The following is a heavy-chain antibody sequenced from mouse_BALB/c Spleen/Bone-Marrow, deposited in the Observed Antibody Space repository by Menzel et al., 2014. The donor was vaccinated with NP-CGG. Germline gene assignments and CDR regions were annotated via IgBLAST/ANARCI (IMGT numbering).Heavy chain of an antibody. V-gene: IGHV3-6*02. D-gene: IGHD2-1*01. J-gene: IGHJ4*01. Sequence: VQLQQSGPGLVKPSQSLSLTCSVTGYSITSGYYWNWIRQFPGNKLAWMGSISYDGSNNYNPSLKNRISITRDTSKNQLLLELDSVPSEDTATYYCARYGNYSAMVYWGHGTSVTVSS. CDR2: ISYDGSN. CDR1: GYSITSGYY. CDR3: ARYGNYSAMVY.